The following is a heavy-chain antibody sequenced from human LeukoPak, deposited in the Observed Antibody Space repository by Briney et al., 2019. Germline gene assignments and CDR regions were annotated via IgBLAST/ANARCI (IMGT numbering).Heavy chain of an antibody. V-gene: IGHV1-18*01. D-gene: IGHD2-8*01. CDR1: GYTFTSYG. Sequence: ASVKVSCKASGYTFTSYGISWVRQAPGQGLEWMGWISTYNGNTNYAQKLQGRVTMTTDTSTSTAYMELRSLRFDDTAVYYCARDTLTNDWFDPWGQGTLVTVSS. J-gene: IGHJ5*02. CDR2: ISTYNGNT. CDR3: ARDTLTNDWFDP.